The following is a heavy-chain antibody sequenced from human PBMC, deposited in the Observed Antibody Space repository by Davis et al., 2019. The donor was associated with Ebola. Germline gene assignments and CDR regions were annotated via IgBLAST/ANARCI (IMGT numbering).Heavy chain of an antibody. Sequence: ASVKVSCKASGYTFKNSALSWVRQAPGLGLEWMGWISAYNGNTAYAQILQGRVTMTTDTSTGTAYMELRRLRSDDTAVYFCARTSIVGTTTTTSDIWGQGTMVTVSS. D-gene: IGHD1-26*01. CDR1: GYTFKNSA. J-gene: IGHJ3*02. V-gene: IGHV1-18*01. CDR3: ARTSIVGTTTTTSDI. CDR2: ISAYNGNT.